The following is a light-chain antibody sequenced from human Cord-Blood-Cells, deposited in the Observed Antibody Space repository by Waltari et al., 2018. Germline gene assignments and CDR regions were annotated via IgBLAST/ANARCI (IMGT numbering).Light chain of an antibody. V-gene: IGKV1-5*01. CDR1: QSISSW. CDR2: AAS. J-gene: IGKJ1*01. CDR3: QQYNSYWT. Sequence: DIQMTQPPSTLSASVGDRVTITCRASQSISSWLAWYQQKPGKAPKLLIYAASSLESGVPSRFSGSGSETEFTLTISSLQPDDFATYYCQQYNSYWTFGQGTKVEIK.